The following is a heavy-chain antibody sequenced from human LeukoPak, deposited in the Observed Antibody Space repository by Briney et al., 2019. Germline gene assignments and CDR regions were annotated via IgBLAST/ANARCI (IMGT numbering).Heavy chain of an antibody. CDR1: GGSFSGYY. CDR3: ARSEVVITTNWFDP. CDR2: IYYSGST. D-gene: IGHD3-22*01. V-gene: IGHV4-31*11. J-gene: IGHJ5*02. Sequence: SETLSLTCAVYGGSFSGYYWSWIRQHPGKGLEWIGYIYYSGSTYYNPSLKSRVTISVDTSKNQLSLKLSSVTAADTAVYYCARSEVVITTNWFDPWGQGTLVTVSS.